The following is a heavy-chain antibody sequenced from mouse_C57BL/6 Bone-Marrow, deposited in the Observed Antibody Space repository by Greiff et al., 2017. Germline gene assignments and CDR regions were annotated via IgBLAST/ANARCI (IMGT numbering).Heavy chain of an antibody. V-gene: IGHV2-5*01. CDR2: IWRGGST. CDR3: STMVTTDPDAMDY. J-gene: IGHJ4*01. Sequence: VMLVESGPGLVQPSQSLSITCTVCGFSLTSYGVHWVRQSPGKGLEWLGVIWRGGSTEYNAAFMSRLSITKDNSKSQVFFKMNILQADDTAIYYCSTMVTTDPDAMDYWGQGTSVTVSS. CDR1: GFSLTSYG. D-gene: IGHD2-2*01.